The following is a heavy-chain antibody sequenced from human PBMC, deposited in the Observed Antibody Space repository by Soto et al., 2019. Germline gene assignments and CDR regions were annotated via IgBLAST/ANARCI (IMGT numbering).Heavy chain of an antibody. CDR1: GFTFDDYA. CDR3: AKQQFNDYVRRRTTGMDV. D-gene: IGHD3-16*01. Sequence: GGSLRLSCAASGFTFDDYAMHWVRQAPGKGLKWVSGISWNSGSIGYADSVKGRFTISRDNAKNSLYLQMNSLRAEDTALYYCAKQQFNDYVRRRTTGMDVWGPGTTLTVS. J-gene: IGHJ6*02. CDR2: ISWNSGSI. V-gene: IGHV3-9*01.